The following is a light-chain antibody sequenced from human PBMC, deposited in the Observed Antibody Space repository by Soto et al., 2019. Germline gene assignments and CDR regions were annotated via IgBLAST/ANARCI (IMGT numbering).Light chain of an antibody. CDR1: SSDVGGHKY. CDR3: SSYTSSTTSVV. V-gene: IGLV2-14*01. CDR2: EVS. Sequence: QSALTQPASVSGSPGQSITISCTGTSSDVGGHKYVSWYQQHPDKAPKVLIFEVSNRPSGISNRFSRSKSGNTASLTISGRQAEDEADYYCSSYTSSTTSVVFGGGTKLTVL. J-gene: IGLJ2*01.